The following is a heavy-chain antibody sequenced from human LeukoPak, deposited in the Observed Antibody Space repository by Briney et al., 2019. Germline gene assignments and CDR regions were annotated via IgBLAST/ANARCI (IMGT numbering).Heavy chain of an antibody. CDR1: GFTFSSYA. CDR3: ARDRANNWFDP. Sequence: GGSLRLSCAASGFTFSSYAMHWVRQAPGKGLEWVAVISHDGSNKYYADSVKGRFTISRDNSKNTLYLQMNSLRAEDTAVYYCARDRANNWFDPWGQGTLVTVSS. V-gene: IGHV3-30*04. J-gene: IGHJ5*02. CDR2: ISHDGSNK.